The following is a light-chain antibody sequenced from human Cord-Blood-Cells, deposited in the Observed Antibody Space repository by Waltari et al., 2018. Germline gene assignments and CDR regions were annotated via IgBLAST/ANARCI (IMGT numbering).Light chain of an antibody. CDR3: SSYTSSSTLV. Sequence: QSALTQPACVSGSPGSSSTISSTGPSRDAGGYSNFPWSPTPPAKTHKLMPSDVRNRTAGVSNRFSGSKSGNTASRTISGLQAEDEADYYCSSYTSSSTLVFGGGTKLTVL. V-gene: IGLV2-14*01. CDR2: DVR. J-gene: IGLJ2*01. CDR1: SRDAGGYSN.